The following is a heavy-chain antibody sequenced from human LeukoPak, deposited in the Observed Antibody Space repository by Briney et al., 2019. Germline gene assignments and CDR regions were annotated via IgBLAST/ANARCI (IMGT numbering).Heavy chain of an antibody. Sequence: GGSLRLSCVVSGFNFSSFAMHWVRQTPDKGLEWVAVISYDGSKIFYADSVKGRFTISRDNSKNTLYLQMNSLWAGDTAVYYCARDSKHSVVVTASPDYWGQGTLVTVSS. CDR3: ARDSKHSVVVTASPDY. V-gene: IGHV3-30*04. CDR2: ISYDGSKI. J-gene: IGHJ4*02. D-gene: IGHD2-21*02. CDR1: GFNFSSFA.